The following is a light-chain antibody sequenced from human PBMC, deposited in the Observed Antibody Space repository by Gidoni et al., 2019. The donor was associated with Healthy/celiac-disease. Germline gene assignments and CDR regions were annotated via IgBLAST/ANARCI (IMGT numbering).Light chain of an antibody. CDR2: AAS. CDR1: QGISIY. J-gene: IGKJ4*01. CDR3: QKYNSAPLT. Sequence: DIQMTPSPSSLSASVGDRVTITCRASQGISIYLAWYQQKPGKVPKLLIYAASTLQSGVPSRFSGSGSGTDFTLTISSLQPEDVATYYCQKYNSAPLTFGGGTKVEIK. V-gene: IGKV1-27*01.